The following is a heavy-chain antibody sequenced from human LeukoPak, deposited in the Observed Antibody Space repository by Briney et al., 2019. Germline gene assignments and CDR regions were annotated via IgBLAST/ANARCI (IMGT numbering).Heavy chain of an antibody. CDR2: INPNSGGT. V-gene: IGHV1-2*02. Sequence: ASVKVSCKASGYTFTGYYIHWVRQAPGQGLEWMGWINPNSGGTNYAQKFQGRVTMTRDTSISTAYMELSRLRSDDTAVYYCARGGYCSSISCSYNLDYWGQGTLVTVSS. CDR1: GYTFTGYY. CDR3: ARGGYCSSISCSYNLDY. D-gene: IGHD2-2*03. J-gene: IGHJ4*02.